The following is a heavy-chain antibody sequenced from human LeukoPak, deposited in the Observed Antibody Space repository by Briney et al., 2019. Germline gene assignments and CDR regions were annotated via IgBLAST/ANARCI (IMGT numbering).Heavy chain of an antibody. D-gene: IGHD2-15*01. Sequence: ASVKVSCKASGYTFTSYGISWVRQAPGQGLEWMGWISAYNGNTNYAQKLQGRVTMATDTSTSTVYMELSSLRSEDTAVYYCARVSGYCSGGSCYGLPSHGMDVWGQGTTVTVSS. J-gene: IGHJ6*02. CDR2: ISAYNGNT. V-gene: IGHV1-18*01. CDR3: ARVSGYCSGGSCYGLPSHGMDV. CDR1: GYTFTSYG.